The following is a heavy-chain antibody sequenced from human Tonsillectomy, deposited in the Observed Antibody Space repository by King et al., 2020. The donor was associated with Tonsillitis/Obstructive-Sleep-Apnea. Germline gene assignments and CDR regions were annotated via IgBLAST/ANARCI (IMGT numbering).Heavy chain of an antibody. CDR2: ITASGGNT. J-gene: IGHJ6*03. CDR3: AKDYDSSGYYSSNYYYMDV. D-gene: IGHD3-22*01. V-gene: IGHV3-23*04. CDR1: GFTFSIYA. Sequence: VQLVESGGGLVQPGGSLRLSCAASGFTFSIYAMTWVRRAPGKGLEWVSVITASGGNTYYADSVKGRFTISRDNSKNTLYLQMNSLRAEDTAVYYCAKDYDSSGYYSSNYYYMDVWGKGTTVTVSS.